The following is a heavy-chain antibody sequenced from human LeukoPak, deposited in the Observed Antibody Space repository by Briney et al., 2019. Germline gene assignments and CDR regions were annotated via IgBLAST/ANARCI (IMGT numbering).Heavy chain of an antibody. D-gene: IGHD6-13*01. V-gene: IGHV1-3*01. Sequence: ASVKVSCKASGYTFTSYAMHWVRQAPGQRLEWMGWINAGNGNTKYSQKFRGRVTITRDTSASTAYMELSSLRSEDTAVYSCARAYSSSWYLNWFDPWGQGTLVTVSS. CDR3: ARAYSSSWYLNWFDP. CDR2: INAGNGNT. J-gene: IGHJ5*02. CDR1: GYTFTSYA.